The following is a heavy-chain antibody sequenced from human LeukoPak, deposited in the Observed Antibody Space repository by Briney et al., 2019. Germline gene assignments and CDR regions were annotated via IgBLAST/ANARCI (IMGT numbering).Heavy chain of an antibody. CDR1: GGTFSIYT. D-gene: IGHD3-3*01. CDR2: IIPILGIA. Sequence: ASVKVSCKASGGTFSIYTISWVREAPGQGLEWMGRIIPILGIANYAQKFQGRVTITADKSTSTAYMELSSLRSEDTAVSYCARDHESITIFGVVHYFDYWGQGTLVTVSS. V-gene: IGHV1-69*04. J-gene: IGHJ4*02. CDR3: ARDHESITIFGVVHYFDY.